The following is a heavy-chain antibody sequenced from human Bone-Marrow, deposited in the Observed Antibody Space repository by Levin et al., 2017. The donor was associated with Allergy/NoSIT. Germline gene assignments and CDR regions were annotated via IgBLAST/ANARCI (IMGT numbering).Heavy chain of an antibody. Sequence: PGESLKISCKASGYTFTRYALNWVRHAPGQGLEWMGWIATNTGKPTYVQGFTGRFVFSLDTSVSTAYLQISSLKAEDTAVYYCARETGTAVLDYWGLGTLVTVSP. CDR3: ARETGTAVLDY. CDR2: IATNTGKP. CDR1: GYTFTRYA. V-gene: IGHV7-4-1*02. J-gene: IGHJ4*02. D-gene: IGHD4-11*01.